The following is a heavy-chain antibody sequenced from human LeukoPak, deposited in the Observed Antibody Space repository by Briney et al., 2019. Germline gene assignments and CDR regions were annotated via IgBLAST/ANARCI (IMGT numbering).Heavy chain of an antibody. Sequence: GGSLRLSCAASGFTFSSYGMHWVRQAPGKGLEWVAFIRYDGSNKYYADSVKGRFTISRDNSKNTLYLQMNSLRAEDTAVYYCAKDRGENGDYFDYWGQGTLVTVSS. CDR1: GFTFSSYG. CDR3: AKDRGENGDYFDY. J-gene: IGHJ4*02. D-gene: IGHD4-17*01. CDR2: IRYDGSNK. V-gene: IGHV3-30*02.